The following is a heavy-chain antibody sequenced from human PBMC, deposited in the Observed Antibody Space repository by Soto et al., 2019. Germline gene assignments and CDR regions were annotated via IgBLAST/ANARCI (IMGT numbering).Heavy chain of an antibody. CDR3: ARSPEELRFLVRAQGDI. V-gene: IGHV3-30-3*01. CDR1: GFTFSSYA. D-gene: IGHD3-3*01. J-gene: IGHJ3*02. Sequence: GGSLRLSCAASGFTFSSYAMHWVRQAPGKELEWVAVISYDGSNKYYADSVKGRFTISRDNSKNTLYLQMNSLRAEDTAVYYCARSPEELRFLVRAQGDIWGQGTRVTVAS. CDR2: ISYDGSNK.